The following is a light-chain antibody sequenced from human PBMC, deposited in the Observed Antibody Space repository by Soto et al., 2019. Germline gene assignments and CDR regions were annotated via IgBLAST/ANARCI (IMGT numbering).Light chain of an antibody. CDR2: SNN. Sequence: QPVLTQPPSASGTPGQRVTISCSGSSSNIGSHSVNWYQQLPGTAPTLLIYSNNQRPSGVPDRFSGSKSGTSASLAISGLQSEDEADYYCAAWDDSLNGVIFGGGTKVTVL. J-gene: IGLJ2*01. CDR1: SSNIGSHS. CDR3: AAWDDSLNGVI. V-gene: IGLV1-44*01.